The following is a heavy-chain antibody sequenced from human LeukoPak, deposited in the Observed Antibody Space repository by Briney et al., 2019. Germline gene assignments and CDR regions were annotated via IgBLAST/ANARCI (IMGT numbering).Heavy chain of an antibody. Sequence: SETLSLTCTVSGDSISSSHYYWGWIRQSPGKGLEWIGSIYSGGETHYNPSLNSRVTIFLDTSKNRFSLNLVSVTATDTAVYYCVRDYSNFVQGDWGQGTLVTVSS. CDR1: GDSISSSHYY. D-gene: IGHD4-11*01. V-gene: IGHV4-39*02. J-gene: IGHJ4*02. CDR2: IYSGGET. CDR3: VRDYSNFVQGD.